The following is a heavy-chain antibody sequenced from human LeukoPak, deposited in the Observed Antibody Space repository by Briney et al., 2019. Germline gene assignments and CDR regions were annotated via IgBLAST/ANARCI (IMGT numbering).Heavy chain of an antibody. CDR2: LYSSGST. CDR3: ARDHYGSGSYKPYFDS. CDR1: GGSTSTYY. Sequence: SETLSLTCAVSGGSTSTYYWSCLRQPAGKGPEWIWRLYSSGSTKYNPSLKSRVTISVGDSNNQFTLKLTSVTAADTAVYYCARDHYGSGSYKPYFDSWGQGIRVTVSS. D-gene: IGHD3-10*01. V-gene: IGHV4-4*07. J-gene: IGHJ5*01.